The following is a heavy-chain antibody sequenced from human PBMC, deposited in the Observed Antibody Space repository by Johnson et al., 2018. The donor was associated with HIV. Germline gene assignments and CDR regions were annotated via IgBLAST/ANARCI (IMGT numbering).Heavy chain of an antibody. CDR3: VFGEDYYDGGGHHHGPAAFDF. CDR1: GFTFSDFY. J-gene: IGHJ3*01. Sequence: QVQLVESGGGLVKPGGSLRLSCAASGFTFSDFYMSWIRQAPGRGLEWISYISTTGTTIYYAESVKGRFTISRDNAKNSLYLQMNSLRAEDTALYYCVFGEDYYDGGGHHHGPAAFDFWGLGTMVTISS. D-gene: IGHD3-22*01. V-gene: IGHV3-11*04. CDR2: ISTTGTTI.